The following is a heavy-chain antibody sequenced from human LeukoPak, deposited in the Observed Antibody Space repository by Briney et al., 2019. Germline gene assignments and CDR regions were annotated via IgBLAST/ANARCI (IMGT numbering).Heavy chain of an antibody. CDR1: GFTFSSYA. V-gene: IGHV3-23*01. J-gene: IGHJ4*02. D-gene: IGHD2-2*01. CDR2: VSPSGGRT. Sequence: PGGSLRLSCGASGFTFSSYAMSWVRQTPGRGLEWVAGVSPSGGRTIYADSAEGRFAISRDNSNDTVYLQLSSLRAEDSALYCCAKVRGVYCSSPACYYYDAWGQGTPVTVSS. CDR3: AKVRGVYCSSPACYYYDA.